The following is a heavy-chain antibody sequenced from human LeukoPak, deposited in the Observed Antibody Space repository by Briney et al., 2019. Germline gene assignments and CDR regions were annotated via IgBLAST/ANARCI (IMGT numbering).Heavy chain of an antibody. J-gene: IGHJ4*02. CDR2: INPNSGGT. D-gene: IGHD6-19*01. Sequence: ASVKVSCKTSGYTFTGYYMHWVRQAPGQGLEWMGWINPNSGGTNYAQKFQGRVTMTRDTSISTAYMELSSLRSEDTAVYYCAREWGLREQWLDYFDYWGQGTLVTVSS. CDR3: AREWGLREQWLDYFDY. V-gene: IGHV1-2*02. CDR1: GYTFTGYY.